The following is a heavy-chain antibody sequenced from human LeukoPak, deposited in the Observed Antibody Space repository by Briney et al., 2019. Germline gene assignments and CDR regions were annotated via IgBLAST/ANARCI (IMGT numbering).Heavy chain of an antibody. J-gene: IGHJ4*02. Sequence: PSETLSLTCAVYGGSFSGYYWSWIRQPPGKGLEWIGEINHSGGTNYNPSLKSRVTISVDTSKNQFSLKLSSVTAADTAVYYCARARRCSGGSCYPASPRFDYWGQGTLVTVSS. CDR2: INHSGGT. CDR3: ARARRCSGGSCYPASPRFDY. D-gene: IGHD2-15*01. CDR1: GGSFSGYY. V-gene: IGHV4-34*01.